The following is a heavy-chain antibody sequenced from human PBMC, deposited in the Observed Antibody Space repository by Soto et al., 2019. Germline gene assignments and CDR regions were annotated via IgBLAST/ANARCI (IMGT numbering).Heavy chain of an antibody. Sequence: GGSLRLSCAASGFTFSSYGMHWVRQAPGKGLEWVAVIWYDGSNKYYADSVKGRFTISRDNSKNTLYLQMNSLRAEDTAVYYCARDRSSWYPKFRFDPWGQGTLVTVSS. CDR2: IWYDGSNK. V-gene: IGHV3-33*01. D-gene: IGHD6-13*01. J-gene: IGHJ5*02. CDR1: GFTFSSYG. CDR3: ARDRSSWYPKFRFDP.